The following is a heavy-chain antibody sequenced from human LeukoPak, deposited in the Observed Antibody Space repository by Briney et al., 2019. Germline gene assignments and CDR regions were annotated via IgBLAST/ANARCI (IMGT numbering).Heavy chain of an antibody. V-gene: IGHV4-4*07. CDR3: AREHFDILTGYYTRSYFDY. CDR1: GGSITSYY. D-gene: IGHD3-9*01. Sequence: PSETLSLTCTVSGGSITSYYWSWIRRPAGKGLEWIGRLYNTGSTNYNPSLKSRVTMSVDTSKNQFSLKLSSVTAADTAVYYCAREHFDILTGYYTRSYFDYWGQGTLVTVSS. J-gene: IGHJ4*02. CDR2: LYNTGST.